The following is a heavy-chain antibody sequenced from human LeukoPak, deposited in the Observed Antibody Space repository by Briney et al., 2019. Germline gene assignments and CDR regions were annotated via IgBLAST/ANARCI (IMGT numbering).Heavy chain of an antibody. D-gene: IGHD5-18*01. V-gene: IGHV1-2*06. J-gene: IGHJ6*03. CDR3: ARRQLGFYYYMDV. Sequence: ASVKVSCKASGYTFTGYYMHWVRQAPGQGLEWMGRINPNSGGTNYAQKFQGRVTMTRDTSISTAYMELSRLRSDDTAVYYCARRQLGFYYYMDVWGKGTTVTVSS. CDR2: INPNSGGT. CDR1: GYTFTGYY.